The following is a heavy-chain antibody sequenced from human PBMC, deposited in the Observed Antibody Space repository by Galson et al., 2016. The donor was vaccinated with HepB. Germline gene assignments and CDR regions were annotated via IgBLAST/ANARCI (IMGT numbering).Heavy chain of an antibody. Sequence: SVKVSCKASGYTFTSYGISWVRQAPGQGLEWMGWISASKGKTNYAQNLQGRVTMTTDTYTSTVYMELRSLRSDDTAVYYCAREREGAAGYYYYGMDVWGQGTPVTVSS. CDR2: ISASKGKT. D-gene: IGHD1-26*01. CDR3: AREREGAAGYYYYGMDV. V-gene: IGHV1-18*01. J-gene: IGHJ6*02. CDR1: GYTFTSYG.